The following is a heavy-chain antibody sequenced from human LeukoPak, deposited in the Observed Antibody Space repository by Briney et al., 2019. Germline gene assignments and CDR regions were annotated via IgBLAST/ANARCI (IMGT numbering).Heavy chain of an antibody. CDR3: ARSSGPYYYDSSGYGY. J-gene: IGHJ4*02. Sequence: ASVKVSCKASGGTFSSYAISWVRQAPGQGLEWMGGIIPIFGTANYAQEFQGRVTITADESTSTAYMELSSLRSEDTAVYYCARSSGPYYYDSSGYGYWGQGTLVTVSS. CDR2: IIPIFGTA. CDR1: GGTFSSYA. V-gene: IGHV1-69*13. D-gene: IGHD3-22*01.